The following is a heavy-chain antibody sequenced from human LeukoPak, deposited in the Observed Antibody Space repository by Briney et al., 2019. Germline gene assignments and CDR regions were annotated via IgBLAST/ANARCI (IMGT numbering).Heavy chain of an antibody. V-gene: IGHV4-31*03. CDR2: IYYSATA. Sequence: KSSQTLSLTCTVSGGSISSGGYYWSWVRQHPEKGLEWIGYIYYSATAYSNLSLKSRITMSVDTSKNQFSLKLDSVTAADTAVYYCARFSNDHGVKFDYWGQGTLVTVSS. D-gene: IGHD4-17*01. CDR3: ARFSNDHGVKFDY. CDR1: GGSISSGGYY. J-gene: IGHJ4*02.